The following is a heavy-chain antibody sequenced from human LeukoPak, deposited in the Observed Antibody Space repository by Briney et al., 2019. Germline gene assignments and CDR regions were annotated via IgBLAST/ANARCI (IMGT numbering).Heavy chain of an antibody. D-gene: IGHD5-18*01. CDR2: ISSSSSTI. Sequence: PWGSLRLSCAASGFTFSSYSMNWVRQAPGKGLEWVSYISSSSSTIYYADSVKGRFTISRDNAKNSLYLQMNSLRAEDTAVYYCARNTAMVEFDYWGQGTLVTVSS. CDR1: GFTFSSYS. CDR3: ARNTAMVEFDY. J-gene: IGHJ4*02. V-gene: IGHV3-48*04.